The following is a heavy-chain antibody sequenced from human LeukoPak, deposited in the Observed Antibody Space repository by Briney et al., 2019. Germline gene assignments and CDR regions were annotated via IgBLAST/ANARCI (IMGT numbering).Heavy chain of an antibody. CDR1: GFTFSSYA. CDR3: AGRGVIGGNYFDY. CDR2: ISYDGSSK. Sequence: GGSLRLSCAASGFTFSSYAMHWVRQAPGKGLEWVAVISYDGSSKYYADSVKGRFTISRDNSKNTLYLQMNSLRAEDTAVYYCAGRGVIGGNYFDYWGQGTLVTVSS. J-gene: IGHJ4*02. D-gene: IGHD3-10*01. V-gene: IGHV3-30-3*01.